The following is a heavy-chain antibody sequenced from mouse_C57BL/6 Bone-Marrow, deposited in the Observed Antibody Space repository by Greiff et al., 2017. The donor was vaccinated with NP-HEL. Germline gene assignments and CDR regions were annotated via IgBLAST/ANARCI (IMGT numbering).Heavy chain of an antibody. J-gene: IGHJ4*01. V-gene: IGHV5-9-1*02. CDR2: ISSGGDYI. D-gene: IGHD2-5*01. CDR3: TRGGYYSNYVFYAMDY. Sequence: EVMLVESGEGLVKPGGSLKLSCAASGFTFSSYAMSWVRQTPEKRLEWVAYISSGGDYIYYADTVKGRFTISRDNARNTLYLQMSSLKSEDTAMYYCTRGGYYSNYVFYAMDYWGQGTSVTVSS. CDR1: GFTFSSYA.